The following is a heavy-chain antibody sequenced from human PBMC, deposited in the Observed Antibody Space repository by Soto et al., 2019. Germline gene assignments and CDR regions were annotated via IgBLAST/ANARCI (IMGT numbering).Heavy chain of an antibody. D-gene: IGHD3-22*01. J-gene: IGHJ6*02. CDR1: GFTFSSYG. Sequence: GGSLRLSCAASGFTFSSYGMHWVRQAPGKGLEWVAVISYDGSNKYYADSVKGRFTISRDNSKNTLYLQMNSLRAEDTAVYYCAKDYYYDSSGYYKLFRGYYYYGMDVWGQGTTVTGSS. CDR2: ISYDGSNK. CDR3: AKDYYYDSSGYYKLFRGYYYYGMDV. V-gene: IGHV3-30*18.